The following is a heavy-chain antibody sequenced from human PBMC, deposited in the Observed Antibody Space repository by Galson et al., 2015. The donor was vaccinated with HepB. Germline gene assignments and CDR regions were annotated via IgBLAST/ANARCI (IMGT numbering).Heavy chain of an antibody. V-gene: IGHV1-2*06. D-gene: IGHD6-13*01. Sequence: SVKVSCKASGYTFTGYYLHWVRQAPGQGLEWMGHINPHSGDTHYAQKFQGRVTMTRDTSMSTAYMELRRLRSDDTAIYYCARDQVAAADYWGQRTLVTVSS. CDR3: ARDQVAAADY. CDR2: INPHSGDT. J-gene: IGHJ4*02. CDR1: GYTFTGYY.